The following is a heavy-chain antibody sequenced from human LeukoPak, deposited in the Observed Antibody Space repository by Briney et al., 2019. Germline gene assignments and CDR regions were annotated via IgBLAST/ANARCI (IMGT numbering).Heavy chain of an antibody. V-gene: IGHV1-18*01. Sequence: ASVKVSCKASGYTFTSYGISWVRQAPGQGLEWMGWISAYNGNTNYAQKLQGRVTMTRDTSTSTAYMELSRLRSDDTAVYYCAGDPKLLWFGELGNNWFDPWGQGTLVTVSS. D-gene: IGHD3-10*01. CDR1: GYTFTSYG. J-gene: IGHJ5*02. CDR3: AGDPKLLWFGELGNNWFDP. CDR2: ISAYNGNT.